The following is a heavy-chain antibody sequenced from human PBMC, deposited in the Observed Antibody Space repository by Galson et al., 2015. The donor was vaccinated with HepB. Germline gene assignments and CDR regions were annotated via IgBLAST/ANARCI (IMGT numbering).Heavy chain of an antibody. J-gene: IGHJ4*02. CDR2: ISSDGSNK. D-gene: IGHD3-3*01. Sequence: SLRLSCAASGFTFSSYAMHWVRQAPGKGLEWVAVISSDGSNKYYADSVKGRFTISRDTSKNTLYLQMNSLRAEDTAVYYCARDPHDFWSGYHDYWGQGTLVTVSS. CDR3: ARDPHDFWSGYHDY. CDR1: GFTFSSYA. V-gene: IGHV3-30*04.